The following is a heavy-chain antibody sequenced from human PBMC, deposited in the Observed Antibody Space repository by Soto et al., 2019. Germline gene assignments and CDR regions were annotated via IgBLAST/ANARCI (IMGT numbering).Heavy chain of an antibody. D-gene: IGHD5-12*01. V-gene: IGHV4-59*01. J-gene: IGHJ4*02. CDR3: ARGAERWLQLHPFDY. CDR2: IYYSGST. Sequence: PSETLSLTCTVSCGSISSYYWSWIRQPPGKGLEWIGYIYYSGSTNYNPSLKSRVTISVDTSKNQFSLKLSSVTAADTAVYYCARGAERWLQLHPFDYWGQGTLVTVSS. CDR1: CGSISSYY.